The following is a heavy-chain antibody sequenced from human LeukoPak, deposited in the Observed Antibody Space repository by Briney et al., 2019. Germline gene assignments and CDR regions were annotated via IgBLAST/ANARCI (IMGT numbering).Heavy chain of an antibody. J-gene: IGHJ3*02. CDR2: FDPEDGET. CDR3: ATRYDTDAFDI. V-gene: IGHV1-24*01. Sequence: ASGKVSCKVSGYTLTELSMHWVRQAPGKELEWMGGFDPEDGETIYAQKFQGRVTMTEDTSTDTAYMELSSLRSEDTAAYYCATRYDTDAFDIWGQGTMVTVSS. CDR1: GYTLTELS. D-gene: IGHD3-22*01.